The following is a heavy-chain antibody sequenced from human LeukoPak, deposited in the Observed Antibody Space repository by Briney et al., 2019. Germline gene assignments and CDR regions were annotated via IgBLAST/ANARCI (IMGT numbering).Heavy chain of an antibody. CDR2: ISASGGST. Sequence: GGSLRLSCAASGFTFSSYAMSWVRQAPGKGLEWVSAISASGGSTYYADSVKGRFTISRDNSKNTLYLQMNSLRAEDTAVYYCAKDAPPDEYYDSSGYWYFDLWGRGTLVTVSS. CDR1: GFTFSSYA. D-gene: IGHD3-22*01. V-gene: IGHV3-23*01. CDR3: AKDAPPDEYYDSSGYWYFDL. J-gene: IGHJ2*01.